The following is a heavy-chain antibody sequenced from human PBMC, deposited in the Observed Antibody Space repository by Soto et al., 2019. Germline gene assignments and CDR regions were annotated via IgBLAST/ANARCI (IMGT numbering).Heavy chain of an antibody. CDR3: ASDRSSGWDQGYGMDV. V-gene: IGHV4-4*07. Sequence: SETLSLTCTVSGGAISGYYWTWVRQPAGKGMEWIGLIYSSGVTKYNPSLKSRVDMSLDMSKNQFSLRLSSVTAADTAVYYCASDRSSGWDQGYGMDVWGQGTTVTVS. CDR1: GGAISGYY. CDR2: IYSSGVT. D-gene: IGHD6-19*01. J-gene: IGHJ6*02.